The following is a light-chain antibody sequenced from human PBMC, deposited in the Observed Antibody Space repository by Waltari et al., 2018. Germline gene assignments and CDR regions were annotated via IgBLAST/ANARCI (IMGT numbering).Light chain of an antibody. V-gene: IGLV2-23*02. Sequence: QSALAQPASVSGSPGQSITISCTGSTSDVGSYNLVSWYQQHPGKAPKLIIYEVTNMASGISDRFSGSKSGNTASLTISGLQAGDEGDYYCCSYAGISTWVFGGGTKVTVL. CDR2: EVT. CDR3: CSYAGISTWV. CDR1: TSDVGSYNL. J-gene: IGLJ3*02.